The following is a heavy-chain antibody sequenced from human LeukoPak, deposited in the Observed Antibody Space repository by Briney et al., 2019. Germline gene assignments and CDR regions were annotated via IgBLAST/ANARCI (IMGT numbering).Heavy chain of an antibody. Sequence: ASAKASCKASGYTFTSYGITWVRQAAGHELEWMRWISAYNGNTNYAQKLQARVTMTTDTSTSTAYMELRSLRSDDTAVYYCARDAAYCSSTSCLHFDYWGQGTLVTVSS. D-gene: IGHD2-2*01. CDR1: GYTFTSYG. CDR2: ISAYNGNT. V-gene: IGHV1-18*01. CDR3: ARDAAYCSSTSCLHFDY. J-gene: IGHJ4*02.